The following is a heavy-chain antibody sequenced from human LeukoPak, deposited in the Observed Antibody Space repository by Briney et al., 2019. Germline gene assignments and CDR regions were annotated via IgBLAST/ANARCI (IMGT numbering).Heavy chain of an antibody. CDR2: IYYSGST. V-gene: IGHV4-39*01. D-gene: IGHD5-24*01. Sequence: PSETLSLTCTVSGGSISSSSYYWGWIRQPPGGGLEWIGSIYYSGSTYYNPSLKSRVTISVDTSKNQFSLKLSSVTAADTAVYYCARHSGDGYNPFDYWGQGTLVTVSS. J-gene: IGHJ4*02. CDR3: ARHSGDGYNPFDY. CDR1: GGSISSSSYY.